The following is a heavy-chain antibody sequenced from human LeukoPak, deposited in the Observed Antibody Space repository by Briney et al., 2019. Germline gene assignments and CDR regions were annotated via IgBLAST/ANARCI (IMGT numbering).Heavy chain of an antibody. V-gene: IGHV4-59*12. D-gene: IGHD4-17*01. Sequence: SETLSLTCTVSGGSISSYYWSWIRQPPGKGLEWIGYIGNSGNTQYNPSLQSRVTISVDKSKNQFSLKLSSVTAADTAVYYCARALTTVTQYYFDYWGQGTLVTVSS. J-gene: IGHJ4*02. CDR1: GGSISSYY. CDR2: IGNSGNT. CDR3: ARALTTVTQYYFDY.